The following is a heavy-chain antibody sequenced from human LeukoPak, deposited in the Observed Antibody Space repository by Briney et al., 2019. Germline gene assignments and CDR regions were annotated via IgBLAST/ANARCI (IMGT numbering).Heavy chain of an antibody. CDR3: VRGTGY. CDR1: TFTVSTYV. J-gene: IGHJ4*02. CDR2: ISSNGDNT. Sequence: TGGSLRLSCSVSTFTVSTYVIHWVRQAPGKGLEYVSAISSNGDNTYYADSVKGRFTISRDNSKNTLYLQMSSLRADDTAVYYCVRGTGYWGQGTLVTVSS. V-gene: IGHV3-64D*06.